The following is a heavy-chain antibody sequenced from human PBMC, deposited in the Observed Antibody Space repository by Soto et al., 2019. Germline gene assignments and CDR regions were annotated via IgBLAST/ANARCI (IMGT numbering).Heavy chain of an antibody. V-gene: IGHV1-18*01. CDR1: GYRFSRYG. D-gene: IGHD2-21*01. Sequence: QVQVVQSGCEVKEPGSSVKVSCKSSGYRFSRYGINWVRQAPGQGLEWMGWVSTYDGNTQYAQKFQGRITMTTDTSTNTVYLELRRLTSDDTAVYYCARDEEDANLMIVVLPGDYWGQGTLVSVSS. CDR3: ARDEEDANLMIVVLPGDY. CDR2: VSTYDGNT. J-gene: IGHJ4*02.